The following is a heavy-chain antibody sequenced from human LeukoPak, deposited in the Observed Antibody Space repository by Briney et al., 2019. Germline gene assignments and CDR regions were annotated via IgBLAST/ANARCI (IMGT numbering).Heavy chain of an antibody. CDR3: ARHGTNYDILTGHIDY. CDR1: GYSFTSYW. D-gene: IGHD3-9*01. CDR2: IDPSDSYT. Sequence: GESLRISCKGSGYSFTSYWISWVRQMPGKGLEWMGRIDPSDSYTNYSPSFRGHAIISADKSNSTAYLQWSSLKASDTAMYYCARHGTNYDILTGHIDYWGQGTLVTVSS. V-gene: IGHV5-10-1*01. J-gene: IGHJ4*02.